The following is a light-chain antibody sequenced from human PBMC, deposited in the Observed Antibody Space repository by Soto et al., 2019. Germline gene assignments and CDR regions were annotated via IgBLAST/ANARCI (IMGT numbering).Light chain of an antibody. J-gene: IGKJ5*01. CDR2: GAA. CDR3: QQYGFSPIS. CDR1: HSVGSD. Sequence: EIVMTQSPATLSVSPGDTATLSCRASHSVGSDLAWYQVKPGQAPRLLIYGAATRAIGIPGRFSGSGTRTEFSLTISSLQSEDSAVYYCQQYGFSPISFGQGTRLDLK. V-gene: IGKV3-15*01.